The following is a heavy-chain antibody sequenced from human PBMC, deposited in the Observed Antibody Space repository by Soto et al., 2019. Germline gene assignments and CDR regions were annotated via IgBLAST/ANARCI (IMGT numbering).Heavy chain of an antibody. V-gene: IGHV1-69*06. CDR3: ATDCSGASCYGASGMDV. D-gene: IGHD2-15*01. J-gene: IGHJ6*02. Sequence: QVQLEQSGAEVKKPGSSVKVSCKASGGTFGTYAISWVRRAPGQSLEWMGQINAGFGATDLAQMFQGRVTSTADKSTTTVYMEMSSLRSDDTAVYYCATDCSGASCYGASGMDVWGQGTTVTVSS. CDR2: INAGFGAT. CDR1: GGTFGTYA.